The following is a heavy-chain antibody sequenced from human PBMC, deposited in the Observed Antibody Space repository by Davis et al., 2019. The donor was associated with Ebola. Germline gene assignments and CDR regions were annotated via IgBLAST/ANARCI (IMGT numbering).Heavy chain of an antibody. CDR3: AGVAAMARFDY. CDR2: IYYSGST. CDR1: GGSISSGGYY. J-gene: IGHJ4*02. Sequence: MPSETLSLTCTVSGGSISSGGYYWSWIRQHPGKGLEWIGYIYYSGSTYYNPSLKSRVTISVDTSKNQFSLKLSSVTAADTAVYYCAGVAAMARFDYWGQGTLVTVSS. D-gene: IGHD5-18*01. V-gene: IGHV4-31*03.